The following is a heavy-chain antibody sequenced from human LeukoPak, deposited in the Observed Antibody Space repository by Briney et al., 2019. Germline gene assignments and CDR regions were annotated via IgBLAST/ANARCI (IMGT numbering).Heavy chain of an antibody. CDR1: GYTFTSYG. V-gene: IGHV1-18*01. D-gene: IGHD3-10*01. Sequence: GASVKVSCKASGYTFTSYGISWVRQAPGQGLEWMGWISAYNGNTNYAQKLQGRVTMTTDTSTSTAYMELRSLRSDDTAVYYCARMGPLLWFGELSGYDYFDYWGQGTLVTVSS. CDR3: ARMGPLLWFGELSGYDYFDY. J-gene: IGHJ4*02. CDR2: ISAYNGNT.